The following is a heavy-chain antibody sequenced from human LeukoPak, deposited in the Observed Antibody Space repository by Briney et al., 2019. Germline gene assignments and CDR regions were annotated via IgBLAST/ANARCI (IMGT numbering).Heavy chain of an antibody. V-gene: IGHV3-9*01. CDR1: GFTFDDYA. J-gene: IGHJ4*02. CDR3: AKDWVAAAGRFDY. Sequence: SLRLSCAASGFTFDDYAMHWVRQAPGKGLEWVSGISWNSGSIGYADSVKGRFTISRDNAKNSLYLQVNSLRAEDTALYYCAKDWVAAAGRFDYWGQGTLVTVSS. CDR2: ISWNSGSI. D-gene: IGHD6-13*01.